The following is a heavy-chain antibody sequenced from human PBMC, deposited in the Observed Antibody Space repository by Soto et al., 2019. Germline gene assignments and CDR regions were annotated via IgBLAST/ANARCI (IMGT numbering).Heavy chain of an antibody. CDR3: ERELVILTGYYTPNYYSSGMDV. D-gene: IGHD3-9*01. CDR2: TYYRSKWYN. J-gene: IGHJ6*02. V-gene: IGHV6-1*01. Sequence: SQTLSLTCAISGDSVSSNSAAWNWIRQSPSRGLEWLGRTYYRSKWYNDYAVSVKSRITINPDTSKNQFSLQLNSVTPEDTAVYYCERELVILTGYYTPNYYSSGMDVWGQGTTVTVSS. CDR1: GDSVSSNSAA.